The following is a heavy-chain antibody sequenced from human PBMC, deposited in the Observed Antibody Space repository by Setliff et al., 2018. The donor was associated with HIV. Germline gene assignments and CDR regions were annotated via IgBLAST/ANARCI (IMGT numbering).Heavy chain of an antibody. J-gene: IGHJ6*03. Sequence: ASVKVSCKASGYTFITYYMHWVRQAPGQGLEWMGIINPSGGSTNYAQKFQGRVTMTRDTSTSTVYMELSSLRSEDTAVYYCARAVSTLIRGVTLNHFYYIDVWGTGTTVTVSS. V-gene: IGHV1-46*01. CDR2: INPSGGST. CDR3: ARAVSTLIRGVTLNHFYYIDV. D-gene: IGHD3-10*01. CDR1: GYTFITYY.